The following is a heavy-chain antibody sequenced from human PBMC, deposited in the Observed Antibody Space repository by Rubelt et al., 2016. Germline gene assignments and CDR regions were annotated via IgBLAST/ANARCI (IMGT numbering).Heavy chain of an antibody. CDR1: GYTFTSYA. Sequence: QVQLVQSGAEVKKPGASVKVSCKASGYTFTSYAMHWVRQAPGQRLEWMGRINAGNGNTKYSQKFQGRVTITRETSASTAYMGLSSLRSEDTAVYYCARSKDTAMVTDADWYFDLWGRGTLVTVSS. CDR3: ARSKDTAMVTDADWYFDL. CDR2: INAGNGNT. V-gene: IGHV1-3*01. J-gene: IGHJ2*01. D-gene: IGHD5-18*01.